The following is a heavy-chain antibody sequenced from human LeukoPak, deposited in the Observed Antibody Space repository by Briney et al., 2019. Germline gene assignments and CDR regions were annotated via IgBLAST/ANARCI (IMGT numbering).Heavy chain of an antibody. D-gene: IGHD3-22*01. CDR1: GGSISSYY. CDR3: ARDQIASLPTYWYFDL. V-gene: IGHV4-59*01. CDR2: IYYSGST. J-gene: IGHJ2*01. Sequence: SETLSLTCTVSGGSISSYYWSWIRQPPGRGLEWIGYIYYSGSTNYNPSLKSRVTISVDTSKNQFSLKLSSVTAADTAVYYCARDQIASLPTYWYFDLWGRGTLVTVSS.